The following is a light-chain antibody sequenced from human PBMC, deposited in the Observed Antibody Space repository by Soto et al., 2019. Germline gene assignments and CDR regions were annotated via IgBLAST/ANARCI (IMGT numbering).Light chain of an antibody. CDR2: GAS. CDR1: QSVSSSY. J-gene: IGKJ1*01. Sequence: EIVLTQSPGTLSFSPGERATLSCRASQSVSSSYLAWYQQKPGQAPRLLIYGASSRATGIPDRFSGSGSGTDFTLTISRLEPEDFAVYYCQQYGRSPRTFGQGTNVDI. V-gene: IGKV3-20*01. CDR3: QQYGRSPRT.